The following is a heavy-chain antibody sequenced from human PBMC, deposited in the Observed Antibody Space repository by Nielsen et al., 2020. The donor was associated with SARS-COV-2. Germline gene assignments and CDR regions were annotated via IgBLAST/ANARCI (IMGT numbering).Heavy chain of an antibody. J-gene: IGHJ4*02. D-gene: IGHD2-21*01. CDR3: AKDMGRVVLRVHQLKGPFDY. CDR2: ISSSSTSI. CDR1: GFMFASYT. Sequence: GGSLRLSCAASGFMFASYTMNWARQAPGKGLEWVSSISSSSTSIYYADSVRGRFTISRDNSKNSLYLQMNSLRAEDTAFYFCAKDMGRVVLRVHQLKGPFDYWGQGTLVTVSS. V-gene: IGHV3-21*04.